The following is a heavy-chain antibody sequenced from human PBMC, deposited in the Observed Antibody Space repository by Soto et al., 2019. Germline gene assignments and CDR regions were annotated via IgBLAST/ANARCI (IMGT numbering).Heavy chain of an antibody. CDR1: GFTVSNNY. Sequence: TGGSLRLSCAASGFTVSNNYMRWVRQAPGKGLEWVSLIYSGGSTHYADSVKGRFTISRDNSKNTLYLQMNSLRVEDTAVYYCARDPPGIAASGGGGWGQGTLVTVSS. CDR3: ARDPPGIAASGGGG. D-gene: IGHD6-13*01. V-gene: IGHV3-53*01. CDR2: IYSGGST. J-gene: IGHJ4*02.